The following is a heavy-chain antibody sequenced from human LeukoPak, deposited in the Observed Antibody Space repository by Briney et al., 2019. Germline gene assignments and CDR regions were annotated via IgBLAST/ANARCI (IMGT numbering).Heavy chain of an antibody. CDR3: ARTTVNTKSFDY. D-gene: IGHD4-17*01. CDR1: GFTFSSYA. J-gene: IGHJ4*02. V-gene: IGHV3-23*01. CDR2: ISGSGGST. Sequence: GGSLRLSCAASGFTFSSYAMSWVRQAPGKGLEWVSAISGSGGSTYYADSVKGRFTISRDNSKNTLYLQMNSLRAEDTAEYYCARTTVNTKSFDYWGQGTLVTVSS.